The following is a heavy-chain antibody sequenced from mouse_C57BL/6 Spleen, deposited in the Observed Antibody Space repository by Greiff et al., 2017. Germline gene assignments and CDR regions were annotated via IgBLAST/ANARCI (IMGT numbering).Heavy chain of an antibody. CDR3: AREGDDYDGGWYFDV. D-gene: IGHD2-4*01. J-gene: IGHJ1*03. CDR1: GYSITSGYY. CDR2: ISYDGSN. V-gene: IGHV3-6*01. Sequence: EVQLVESGPGLVKPSQSLSLTCSVTGYSITSGYYWNWIRQFPGNKLEWMGYISYDGSNNYNPSLKNRISITRDTSKNQFFLKLNSVTTEDTATYYCAREGDDYDGGWYFDVWGTGTTVTVSS.